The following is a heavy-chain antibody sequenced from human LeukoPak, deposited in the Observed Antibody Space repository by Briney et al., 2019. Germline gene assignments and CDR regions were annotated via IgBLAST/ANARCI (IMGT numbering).Heavy chain of an antibody. Sequence: GGSLRLSCAASGFTFSNAWRRWVGQAQGKGREGVGRIKSKTEGCTKDYDGRVKVRFTISRDDSNNTLYLQMNSLKTEDTAVSYCTTDWGRTLVPFDYWGQGTLVTVAS. CDR1: GFTFSNAW. D-gene: IGHD6-13*01. CDR2: IKSKTEGCTK. J-gene: IGHJ4*02. V-gene: IGHV3-15*01. CDR3: TTDWGRTLVPFDY.